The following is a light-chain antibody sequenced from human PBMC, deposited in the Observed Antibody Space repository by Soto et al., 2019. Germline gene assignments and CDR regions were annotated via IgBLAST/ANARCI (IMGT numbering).Light chain of an antibody. V-gene: IGKV3-15*01. CDR2: GAS. J-gene: IGKJ1*01. CDR1: QSVSTN. CDR3: QQYNNWPLT. Sequence: EVVMTQSPVTLSVSPGERATLSCRASQSVSTNLAWYQQKVGQAPRLLMYGASVRATGVPTRFSGSGSGTVFTLTISSLQSEDFAVYYCQQYNNWPLTFGQGTKVDI.